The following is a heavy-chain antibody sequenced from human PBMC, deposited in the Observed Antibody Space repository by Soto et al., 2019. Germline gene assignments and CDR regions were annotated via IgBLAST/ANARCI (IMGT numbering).Heavy chain of an antibody. CDR2: IIPILGIA. V-gene: IGHV1-69*02. Sequence: GASVKVSCKASGGTFSSYTISWVRQAPGQGLEWMGRIIPILGIANYAQKFQGRVTITADKSTSTAYMELSSLRSEDTAVYYCALLSYCTTVTCFYLDYWGQGTPVTVSS. CDR3: ALLSYCTTVTCFYLDY. CDR1: GGTFSSYT. J-gene: IGHJ4*02. D-gene: IGHD2-8*01.